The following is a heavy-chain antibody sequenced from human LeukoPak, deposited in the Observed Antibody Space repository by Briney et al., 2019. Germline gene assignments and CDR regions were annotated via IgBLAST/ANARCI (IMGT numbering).Heavy chain of an antibody. Sequence: ASVKVSCKASGGTFSSYAISWVRQAPGQGLEWMGGIIPIFGTANYAQKFQGRVTITADESTSTAYMELSSLRSDDTAVYYCATLHNYYMDVWGKGTTVTVSS. V-gene: IGHV1-69*13. CDR2: IIPIFGTA. CDR3: ATLHNYYMDV. CDR1: GGTFSSYA. J-gene: IGHJ6*03.